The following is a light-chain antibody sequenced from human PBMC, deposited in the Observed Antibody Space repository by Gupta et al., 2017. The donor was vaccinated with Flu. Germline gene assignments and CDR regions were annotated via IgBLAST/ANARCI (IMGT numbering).Light chain of an antibody. Sequence: EGATRSQRAGRSVTSTFLAWYQRKPGQAPRLLIYRLSTTATGIPDRFSGSGSGTDFTLTISRLEPEEFSVYYCQQFGRSPLTFGGGTKVEIK. V-gene: IGKV3-20*01. J-gene: IGKJ4*01. CDR2: RLS. CDR1: RSVTSTF. CDR3: QQFGRSPLT.